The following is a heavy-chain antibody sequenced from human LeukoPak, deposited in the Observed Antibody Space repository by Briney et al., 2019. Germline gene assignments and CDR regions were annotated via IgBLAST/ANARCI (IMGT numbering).Heavy chain of an antibody. Sequence: GASVKVSCKASGYTFTSYYMHWVRQAPGQGREWMGIINPSGGSTSYAQKFQGRVTMTRDTSTSTVYMELSSLRSEYTAVYYCAREESGDTAMARLPYWGQGSLVTVSS. V-gene: IGHV1-46*03. CDR1: GYTFTSYY. J-gene: IGHJ4*02. CDR3: AREESGDTAMARLPY. CDR2: INPSGGST. D-gene: IGHD5-18*01.